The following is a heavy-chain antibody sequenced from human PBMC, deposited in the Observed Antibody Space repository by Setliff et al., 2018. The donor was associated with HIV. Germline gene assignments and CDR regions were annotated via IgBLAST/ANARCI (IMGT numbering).Heavy chain of an antibody. Sequence: ASVKVSCKASGYTFTSYYMHWVRQAPGQGLEWMGILNPSGGSTTYALKFQGRVTMTSDTSTSTVYMELSSLRSEDTALYYCARVDPYSSGFYGYWGQGTLVTVSS. CDR1: GYTFTSYY. CDR2: LNPSGGST. J-gene: IGHJ4*02. D-gene: IGHD3-22*01. V-gene: IGHV1-46*01. CDR3: ARVDPYSSGFYGY.